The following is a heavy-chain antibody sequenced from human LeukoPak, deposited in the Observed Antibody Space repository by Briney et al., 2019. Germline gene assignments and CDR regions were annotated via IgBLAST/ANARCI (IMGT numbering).Heavy chain of an antibody. CDR1: GFTFSSYW. CDR3: ASAYSSSLGADY. J-gene: IGHJ4*02. D-gene: IGHD6-6*01. CDR2: IYSGGST. Sequence: PGGSLRLSCAASGFTFSSYWMSWVRQAPGKGLEWVSVIYSGGSTYYADSVKGRFTISRDNSKNTLYLQMNSLRAEDTAVYYCASAYSSSLGADYWGQGTLVTVSS. V-gene: IGHV3-66*01.